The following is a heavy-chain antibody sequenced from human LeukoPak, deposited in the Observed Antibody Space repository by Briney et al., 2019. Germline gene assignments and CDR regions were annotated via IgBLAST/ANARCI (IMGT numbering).Heavy chain of an antibody. CDR2: ISSNGGST. J-gene: IGHJ4*02. Sequence: ETLSLTCTVSGGSISSYYWSWVRQAPGKGLEYVSAISSNGGSTYYANSVKGRFTISRDNSKNTLYLQMGSLRAEDMAVYYCARVAGIQVWLYPDHWGQGTLVTVSS. CDR3: ARVAGIQVWLYPDH. V-gene: IGHV3-64*01. CDR1: GGSISSYY. D-gene: IGHD5-18*01.